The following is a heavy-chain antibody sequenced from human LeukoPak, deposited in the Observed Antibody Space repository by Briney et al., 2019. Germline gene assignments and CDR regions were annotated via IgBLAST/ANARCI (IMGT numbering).Heavy chain of an antibody. D-gene: IGHD1-26*01. CDR3: ARVSGSYSYTDHFDY. CDR1: GGTFITYA. CDR2: IIPILGTA. Sequence: SVKVSCKASGGTFITYAISWVRQAPGQGLEWMGGIIPILGTANYAQKFQGRVTITTDESTSTAYMELSSLRSEDTALYYCARVSGSYSYTDHFDYWGQGTLVTVSS. J-gene: IGHJ4*02. V-gene: IGHV1-69*05.